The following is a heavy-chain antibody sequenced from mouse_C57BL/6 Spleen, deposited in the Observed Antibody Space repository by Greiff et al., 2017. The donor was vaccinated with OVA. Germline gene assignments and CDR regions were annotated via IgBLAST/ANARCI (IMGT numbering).Heavy chain of an antibody. CDR2: IHPSDSDN. CDR1: GYTFTSYW. Sequence: VQLHQPGAELLKPGPSVKVSCKASGYTFTSYWLNWLKPRPGQALEWIGRIHPSDSDNNYNQKFKGKATLTVDKSSSTAYMQLSSLTSEDSAVDYCARSDVDYWGQVTTLTVSS. D-gene: IGHD2-3*01. V-gene: IGHV1-74*01. CDR3: ARSDVDY. J-gene: IGHJ2*01.